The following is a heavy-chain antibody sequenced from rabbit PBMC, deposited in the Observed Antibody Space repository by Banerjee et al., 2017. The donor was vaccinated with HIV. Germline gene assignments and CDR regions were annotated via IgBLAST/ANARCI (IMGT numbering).Heavy chain of an antibody. J-gene: IGHJ6*01. V-gene: IGHV1S40*01. CDR1: GFSFSSSYW. Sequence: QSLEESGGDLVKPGASLTLTCTASGFSFSSSYWMCWVRQAPGKGLEWIACIYAGSSDSTDYANWAKGRFTISKTSSTTVDLKMTSLTAADTATYFCARDTASSFSSYGMDLWGPGTLVTVS. CDR3: ARDTASSFSSYGMDL. CDR2: IYAGSSDST. D-gene: IGHD8-1*01.